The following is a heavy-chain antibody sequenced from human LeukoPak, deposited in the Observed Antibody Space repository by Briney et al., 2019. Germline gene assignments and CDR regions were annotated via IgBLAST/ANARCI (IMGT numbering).Heavy chain of an antibody. CDR2: INPSGGST. Sequence: ATVKVSCKASGYTFTNYNMHWVRQAPGQGLEWMGIINPSGGSTNYAQNFQGRVTMTRDTSTSTVYMELSSLRSEDTAVYYCARVRDGYNDAYDIWGQGTMVTVPS. CDR3: ARVRDGYNDAYDI. J-gene: IGHJ3*02. CDR1: GYTFTNYN. V-gene: IGHV1-46*01. D-gene: IGHD5-24*01.